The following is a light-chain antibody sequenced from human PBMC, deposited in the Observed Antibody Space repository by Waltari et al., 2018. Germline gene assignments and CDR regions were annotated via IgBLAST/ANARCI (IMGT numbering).Light chain of an antibody. CDR1: RSNIGNIY. CDR2: ENT. V-gene: IGLV1-51*02. J-gene: IGLJ7*01. CDR3: GTWDSSLSGAV. Sequence: QSVLTQPPSVSAAPGQRVTISCSGGRSNIGNIYVSLYRQFPGTAPKLLIYENTERPSGIPGRFSGSKSGTSATLDITGLQAGDEADYYCGTWDSSLSGAVFGGGTHLTVL.